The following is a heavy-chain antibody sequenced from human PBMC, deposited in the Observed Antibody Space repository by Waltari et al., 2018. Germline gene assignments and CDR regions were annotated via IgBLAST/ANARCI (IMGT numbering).Heavy chain of an antibody. CDR3: ARVGGTKVPESGAFDI. J-gene: IGHJ3*02. D-gene: IGHD4-17*01. CDR2: IYTSGTT. CDR1: GASIPSYY. V-gene: IGHV4-4*07. Sequence: QVQLQESGPGLVKPSETLSLTCTVSGASIPSYYWSWIRQPAGKGLQWIGHIYTSGTTNYNPSLKSRVTISGDTSKNQFSLKVTSVNAADTAVYYCARVGGTKVPESGAFDIWGQGTMVTVSS.